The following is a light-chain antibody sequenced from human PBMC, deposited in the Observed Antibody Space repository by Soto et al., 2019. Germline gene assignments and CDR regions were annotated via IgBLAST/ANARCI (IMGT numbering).Light chain of an antibody. CDR2: GAH. CDR3: QQYNSYWT. V-gene: IGKV1-9*01. CDR1: QDISSY. Sequence: DIQLTQSPSLLSASVGDRVTITCRASQDISSYLAWYQQKPGRAPELLIHGAHSLHSGVPSRFSGSGSGTEFSLTISSLQPEDFATYYCQQYNSYWTFGQGTKVDIK. J-gene: IGKJ1*01.